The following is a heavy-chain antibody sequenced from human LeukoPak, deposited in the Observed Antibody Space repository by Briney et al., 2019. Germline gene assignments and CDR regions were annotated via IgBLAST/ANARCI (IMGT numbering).Heavy chain of an antibody. CDR1: GYRFISNY. J-gene: IGHJ4*02. D-gene: IGHD2-21*02. Sequence: ASVKVSCKASGYRFISNYIQWVRQAPGLGPEWMGWTHPGNGNTRYAEKFQGRVTMTRDTSINTAYMDLSSLRSDDTAVYYCAREGSYCVGGDCYSFDFWGEGTLITVSS. V-gene: IGHV1-2*02. CDR3: AREGSYCVGGDCYSFDF. CDR2: THPGNGNT.